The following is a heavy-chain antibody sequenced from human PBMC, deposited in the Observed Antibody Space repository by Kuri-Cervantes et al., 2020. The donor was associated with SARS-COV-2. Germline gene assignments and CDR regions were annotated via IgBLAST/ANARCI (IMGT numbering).Heavy chain of an antibody. Sequence: SETLSLTCAVSGYSISSGYYWGWIRQPPGKGLEWIGSIYHSGSTYYNPSLKSRVTISVDTSKNQFSLKLSSVTAADTAVYYCARREMATMSFDYWDQGTLVTVSS. V-gene: IGHV4-38-2*01. J-gene: IGHJ4*02. CDR3: ARREMATMSFDY. CDR1: GYSISSGYY. D-gene: IGHD5-24*01. CDR2: IYHSGST.